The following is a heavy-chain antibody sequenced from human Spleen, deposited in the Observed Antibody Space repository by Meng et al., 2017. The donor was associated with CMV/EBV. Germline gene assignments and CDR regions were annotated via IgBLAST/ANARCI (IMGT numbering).Heavy chain of an antibody. D-gene: IGHD3-22*01. CDR2: ISGSGGST. Sequence: GESLKISCAASGFTFSSYAMSWVRQAPGKGLEWVSAISGSGGSTYYADSVKGRFTISRDNSKNTLYLQMNSLRAEDTAVYYCAKAAYDSSGYHLRGWGQGTLVTVSS. CDR3: AKAAYDSSGYHLRG. V-gene: IGHV3-23*01. CDR1: GFTFSSYA. J-gene: IGHJ4*02.